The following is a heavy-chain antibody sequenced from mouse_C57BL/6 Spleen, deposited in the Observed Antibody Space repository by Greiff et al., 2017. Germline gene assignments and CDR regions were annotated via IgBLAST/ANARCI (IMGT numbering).Heavy chain of an antibody. D-gene: IGHD2-3*01. CDR2: IYPGDGDT. CDR1: GYAFSSYW. Sequence: QVQLQQSGAELVKPGASVKISCKASGYAFSSYWMNWVKQRPGKGLEWIGQIYPGDGDTNYNGKFKGKATLTADKSSSTAYMQLSSLTSEDSAVYFCAREGYDGYFFAYWGQGTLVTVSA. CDR3: AREGYDGYFFAY. J-gene: IGHJ3*01. V-gene: IGHV1-80*01.